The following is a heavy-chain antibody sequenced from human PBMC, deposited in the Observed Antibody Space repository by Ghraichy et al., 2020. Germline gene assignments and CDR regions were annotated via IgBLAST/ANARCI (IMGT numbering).Heavy chain of an antibody. D-gene: IGHD1-20*01. J-gene: IGHJ6*02. CDR3: ARSLYGITASYYYYGMDV. CDR2: ISSSSSSI. Sequence: GGSLRLSCAASGFTFSSYSMNWVRQAPGKGLEWVSSISSSSSSIYYADSLKGRFTISRDNAKNSLYLQMNSLRAEDTAVYYCARSLYGITASYYYYGMDVWGQGTTVTVSS. V-gene: IGHV3-21*01. CDR1: GFTFSSYS.